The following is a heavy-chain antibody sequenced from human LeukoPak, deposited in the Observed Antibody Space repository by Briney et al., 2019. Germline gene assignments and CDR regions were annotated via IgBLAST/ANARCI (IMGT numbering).Heavy chain of an antibody. CDR3: ARENVEWFDP. V-gene: IGHV3-74*01. CDR1: GFTFSNYW. D-gene: IGHD1-1*01. J-gene: IGHJ5*02. Sequence: PGGSLRLSCAASGFTFSNYWMHWVRQAPGKGLVWVSRINSDGINISYADSVKGRFTISGDNAKNTLNLQMNSLRAEDTAVYYCARENVEWFDPWGQGTLVTVSS. CDR2: INSDGINI.